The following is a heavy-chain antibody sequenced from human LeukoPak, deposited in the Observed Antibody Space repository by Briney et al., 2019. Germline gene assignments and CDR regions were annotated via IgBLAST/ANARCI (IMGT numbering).Heavy chain of an antibody. CDR3: ARVGAWDLQRVFDH. J-gene: IGHJ4*02. CDR2: IKQDGSES. Sequence: PGGSLRLSCAAAGFTFSDYLMTWVRQFPGQGLEWVANIKQDGSESYYVDSVKGRFTISRDNAKQSLYLDMDSLRVEGTAVYYCARVGAWDLQRVFDHWGQGALVTVSS. CDR1: GFTFSDYL. V-gene: IGHV3-7*01. D-gene: IGHD1-26*01.